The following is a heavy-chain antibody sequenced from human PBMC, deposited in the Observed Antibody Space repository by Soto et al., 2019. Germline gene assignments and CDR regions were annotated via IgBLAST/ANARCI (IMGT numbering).Heavy chain of an antibody. CDR1: GFSFISYA. D-gene: IGHD1-26*01. CDR2: ISHDGSNK. Sequence: QVQLVESGGGVVQPGRSLRLSCAASGFSFISYAMNWVRHVPGKGLEWVAFISHDGSNKYNPDSVKGRFTLSRDNSKKTLYLEMNSLRVEDTAVYYCAREFGLSAGGSTRGYFLHWGQGTLVTVSS. V-gene: IGHV3-30-3*01. CDR3: AREFGLSAGGSTRGYFLH. J-gene: IGHJ1*01.